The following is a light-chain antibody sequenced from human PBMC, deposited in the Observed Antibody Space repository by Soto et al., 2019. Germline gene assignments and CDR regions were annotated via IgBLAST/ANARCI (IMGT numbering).Light chain of an antibody. V-gene: IGLV2-23*02. Sequence: QSALTQPASVSGSPGQSITISCTGTSSNVGSYKLVSWYQQHPGKDPKLMIFEVNKRPSGVSNSFSGSKSGNTASLPISGLKVEDEAAYYCSSSGGSPTYVFGNGTKVTVL. CDR3: SSSGGSPTYV. CDR2: EVN. J-gene: IGLJ1*01. CDR1: SSNVGSYKL.